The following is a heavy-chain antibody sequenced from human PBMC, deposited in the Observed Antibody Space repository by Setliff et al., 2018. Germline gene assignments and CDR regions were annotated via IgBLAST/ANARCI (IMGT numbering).Heavy chain of an antibody. D-gene: IGHD6-19*01. CDR2: IYHSGST. CDR1: GYSISSGYN. Sequence: SETLSLTCAVSGYSISSGYNWGWIRQPPGKGLEWIGEIYHSGSTNYNPSLKSRVTVSLDASKNQFSLKLTAVTAADTAIYYCARHRAVAGAYYFDFWGQGTLVTVSS. V-gene: IGHV4-38-2*01. CDR3: ARHRAVAGAYYFDF. J-gene: IGHJ4*02.